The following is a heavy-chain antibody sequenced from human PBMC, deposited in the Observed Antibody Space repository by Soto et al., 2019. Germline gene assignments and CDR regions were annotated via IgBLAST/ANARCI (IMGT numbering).Heavy chain of an antibody. CDR1: GFTFSTYA. Sequence: EVQLLESGGGLVQPGGSLRLSCAASGFTFSTYAMSWVRQAPGKGLEWVSAISGSGGSTYYADSVKGRFTISRDNSKNTLYLQMSRLRAEDTALYYCAKDRFYYDSSAYYYDAFDIWGQGTMVTVSS. D-gene: IGHD3-22*01. V-gene: IGHV3-23*01. CDR3: AKDRFYYDSSAYYYDAFDI. J-gene: IGHJ3*02. CDR2: ISGSGGST.